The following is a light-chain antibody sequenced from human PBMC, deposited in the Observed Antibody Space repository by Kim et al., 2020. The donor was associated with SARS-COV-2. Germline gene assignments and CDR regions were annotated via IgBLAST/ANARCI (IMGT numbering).Light chain of an antibody. CDR1: SSNIGAGYD. CDR3: QSYDDSLSAWV. V-gene: IGLV1-40*01. Sequence: QSVLTQPPSVSGAPGQRVTISCTGSSSNIGAGYDVQWYQQLPGTAPKLLIYGNTNRPSGVPDRFSASKSGTSASLAITGLQAEDETDYYCQSYDDSLSAWVFGGGTQLTV. J-gene: IGLJ3*02. CDR2: GNT.